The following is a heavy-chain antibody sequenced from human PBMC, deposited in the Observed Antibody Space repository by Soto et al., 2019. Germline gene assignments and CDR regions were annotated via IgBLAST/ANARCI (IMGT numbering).Heavy chain of an antibody. CDR1: GYTFTSYG. CDR2: ISAYNGNT. V-gene: IGHV1-18*01. Sequence: ASVKVSCKASGYTFTSYGISWVRQAPGQGLEWMGWISAYNGNTNYAQKLQGRVTMTTDTSTSTAYMELRSLRSDDTAVYYCARDIGAYDFWRGYSYYMDVWGKATTVTVSS. D-gene: IGHD3-3*01. J-gene: IGHJ6*03. CDR3: ARDIGAYDFWRGYSYYMDV.